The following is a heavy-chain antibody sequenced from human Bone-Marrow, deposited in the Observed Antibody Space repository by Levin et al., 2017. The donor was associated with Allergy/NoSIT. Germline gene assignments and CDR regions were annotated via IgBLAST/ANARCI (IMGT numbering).Heavy chain of an antibody. J-gene: IGHJ4*02. D-gene: IGHD4-23*01. V-gene: IGHV1-2*06. CDR2: ISPNSGGT. CDR3: ARDSGGILD. Sequence: ASVKVSCKASGYTFTLNYIHWVRQAPGQGLEWMGRISPNSGGTNYAQNFEGRVTVSRDTSNSTAYMELTGLTSDDTAVYYCARDSGGILDWGQGTLVIVSS. CDR1: GYTFTLNY.